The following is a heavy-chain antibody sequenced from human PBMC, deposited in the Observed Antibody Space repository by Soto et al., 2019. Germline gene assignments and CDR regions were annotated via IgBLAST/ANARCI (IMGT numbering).Heavy chain of an antibody. J-gene: IGHJ4*02. D-gene: IGHD6-6*01. CDR2: ISGSGGST. CDR3: AKVVEQLVVTGNFDY. Sequence: PGGSLRLSCAASGFTFSSYAMSWVRQAPGKGLEWVSAISGSGGSTYYADSVKGRFTISRDNSKNTLYLQMNSLRAEDTAVYYCAKVVEQLVVTGNFDYWGQGTLVTVSS. V-gene: IGHV3-23*01. CDR1: GFTFSSYA.